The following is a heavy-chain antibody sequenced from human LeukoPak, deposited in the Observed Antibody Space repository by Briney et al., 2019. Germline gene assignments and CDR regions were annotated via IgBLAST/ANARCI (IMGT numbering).Heavy chain of an antibody. J-gene: IGHJ4*02. CDR2: ISSSSSII. CDR3: ARAPTIGTTAIFDY. D-gene: IGHD5-24*01. V-gene: IGHV3-48*04. Sequence: GGSLRLSCKASGFTFSTYAINWVRQAPGKGPEWVSYISSSSSIIYYADSVKGRFTISRDNAKNSLFLQMNSLGAEDTAVYYCARAPTIGTTAIFDYWGQGTLVTVSS. CDR1: GFTFSTYA.